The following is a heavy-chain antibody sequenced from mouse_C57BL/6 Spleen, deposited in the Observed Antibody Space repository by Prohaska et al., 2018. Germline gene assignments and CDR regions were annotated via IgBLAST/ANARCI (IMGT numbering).Heavy chain of an antibody. Sequence: HGKSLEWIGDINPNNGGTSYNQKFKGKATLTVDKSSSTAYMELRSLTSEDSAVYYCARSGALITTVVTNYYAMDYWGQGTSVTVSS. J-gene: IGHJ4*01. CDR2: INPNNGGT. CDR3: ARSGALITTVVTNYYAMDY. D-gene: IGHD1-1*01. V-gene: IGHV1-26*01.